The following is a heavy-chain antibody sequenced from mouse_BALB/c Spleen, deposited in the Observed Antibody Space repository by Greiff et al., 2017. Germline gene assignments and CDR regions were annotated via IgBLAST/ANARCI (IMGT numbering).Heavy chain of an antibody. CDR3: ARGERLNAMDY. D-gene: IGHD2-12*01. J-gene: IGHJ4*01. CDR2: IYPGGGYT. CDR1: GYTFTNYW. Sequence: VQRVESGAELVRPGTSVKISCKASGYTFTNYWLGWVKQRPGHGLEWIGDIYPGGGYTNYNEKFKGKATLTADTSSSTAYMQLSSLTSEDSAVYFCARGERLNAMDYWGQGTSVTVSS. V-gene: IGHV1-63*02.